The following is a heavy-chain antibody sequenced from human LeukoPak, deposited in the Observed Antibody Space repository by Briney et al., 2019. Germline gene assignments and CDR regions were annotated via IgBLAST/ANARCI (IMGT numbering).Heavy chain of an antibody. V-gene: IGHV3-21*01. CDR2: ISSSSSYI. D-gene: IGHD1-1*01. CDR3: ARGGKPFDY. Sequence: GGSLRLSCAASGFTFSTFSMNWVRQAPGKGLEWVSFISSSSSYIYYADSVKGRFTISGDTAKNSLYLQMNSLRAEDTAVYYCARGGKPFDYWGQGTLVTVSS. CDR1: GFTFSTFS. J-gene: IGHJ4*02.